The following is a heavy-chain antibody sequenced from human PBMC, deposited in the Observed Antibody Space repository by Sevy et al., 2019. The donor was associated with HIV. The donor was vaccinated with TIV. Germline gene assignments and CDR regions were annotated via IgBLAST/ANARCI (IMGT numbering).Heavy chain of an antibody. CDR2: IYPGDSDT. Sequence: GESLKISCKGSGYSFTSYWIGWVRQMPGKGLEWMGIIYPGDSDTGYSPSFQGQVTISADKSISTAYLQWSSLKASDTAMYYCARHIRRDGYNLGDYWRQGTLVTVSS. V-gene: IGHV5-51*01. J-gene: IGHJ4*02. CDR1: GYSFTSYW. CDR3: ARHIRRDGYNLGDY. D-gene: IGHD5-12*01.